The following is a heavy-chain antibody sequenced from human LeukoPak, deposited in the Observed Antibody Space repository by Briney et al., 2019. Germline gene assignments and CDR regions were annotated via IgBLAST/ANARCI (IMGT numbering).Heavy chain of an antibody. J-gene: IGHJ4*02. Sequence: GGSLRLSCAASGFTFSSYSMNWVRQAPGKGLEWVSSISSSSSYIYYADSVKGRFTISRDNAKNSLYLQMNSLRAEDTAVYYFSRNLRGVDTAKVSHYFDYWGQGTLVTVSS. V-gene: IGHV3-21*01. CDR1: GFTFSSYS. CDR3: SRNLRGVDTAKVSHYFDY. CDR2: ISSSSSYI. D-gene: IGHD5-18*01.